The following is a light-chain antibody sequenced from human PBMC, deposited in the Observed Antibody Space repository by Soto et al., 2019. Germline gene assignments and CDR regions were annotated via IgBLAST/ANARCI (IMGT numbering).Light chain of an antibody. CDR1: QSVGSF. Sequence: EIVLTQSPATLSLSPGERATLSCRASQSVGSFLAWYQQKSGQTPRLLIYDASNRVTGIPARFSGSGSGTDFTLTIGSLEPEDFAVYYCQHRANWLGTFGPGTKVDMK. J-gene: IGKJ3*01. CDR3: QHRANWLGT. V-gene: IGKV3-11*01. CDR2: DAS.